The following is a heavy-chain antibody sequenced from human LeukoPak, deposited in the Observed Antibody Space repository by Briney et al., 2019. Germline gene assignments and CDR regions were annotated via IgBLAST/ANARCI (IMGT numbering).Heavy chain of an antibody. D-gene: IGHD2-2*02. V-gene: IGHV1-2*02. CDR2: INPNSGGT. J-gene: IGHJ4*02. CDR3: ARVARYCSSTSCYTPLDY. CDR1: GYTFTGYY. Sequence: GASVTVSCKASGYTFTGYYMHWVRQAPGQGLEWMGWINPNSGGTNYAQKFQGRVTMTRDTSISTAYMELSRLRSDDTAVYYCARVARYCSSTSCYTPLDYWGQGTLVTVSS.